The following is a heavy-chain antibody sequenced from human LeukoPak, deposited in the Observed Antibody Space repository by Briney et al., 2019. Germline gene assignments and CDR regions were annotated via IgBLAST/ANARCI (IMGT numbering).Heavy chain of an antibody. J-gene: IGHJ4*02. CDR3: AKKASLGGYYFDY. CDR2: IRYDGSNK. CDR1: GFTFSSYG. D-gene: IGHD3-16*01. V-gene: IGHV3-30*02. Sequence: GGSLRLSCAASGFTFSSYGMHWVRQAPGKGLEWVAFIRYDGSNKYYADSVKGRITISRDNPKNTLYLQMNSLRAEDTAVYYCAKKASLGGYYFDYWGQGTLVTVSS.